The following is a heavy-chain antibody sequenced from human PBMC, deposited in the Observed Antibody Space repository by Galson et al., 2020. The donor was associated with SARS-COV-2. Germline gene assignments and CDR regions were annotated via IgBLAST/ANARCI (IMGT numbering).Heavy chain of an antibody. V-gene: IGHV1-24*01. CDR1: GYTLTELS. D-gene: IGHD1-7*01. J-gene: IGHJ6*02. CDR3: ASSPSITGTTRENYYYYYGMDV. CDR2: FDPEDGET. Sequence: GESLKISCKVSGYTLTELSMHWVRQAPGKGLEWMGGFDPEDGETIYAQKFQGRVTMTEDTSTDTAYMELSSLRSEDTAVYYCASSPSITGTTRENYYYYYGMDVWRQGTTVTVS.